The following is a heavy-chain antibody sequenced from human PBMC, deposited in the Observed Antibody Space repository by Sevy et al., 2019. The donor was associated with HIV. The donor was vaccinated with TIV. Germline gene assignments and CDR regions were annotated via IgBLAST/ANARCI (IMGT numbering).Heavy chain of an antibody. J-gene: IGHJ4*02. CDR1: GGSISSGGYS. CDR2: IYHSGST. CDR3: ARAIYDFWSGYYQPTFDY. D-gene: IGHD3-3*01. V-gene: IGHV4-30-2*01. Sequence: SETLSLTCAVSGGSISSGGYSWSWIRQPPGKGLEWIGYIYHSGSTYYNPSLKSRITISVDRSKNQCSLKLSSVTAADTAVYYCARAIYDFWSGYYQPTFDYWGQGTLVTVSS.